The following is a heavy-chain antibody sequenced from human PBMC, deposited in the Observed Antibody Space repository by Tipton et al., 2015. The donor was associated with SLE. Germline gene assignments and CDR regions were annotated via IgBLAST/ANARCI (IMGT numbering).Heavy chain of an antibody. CDR2: IWHNGSNK. D-gene: IGHD7-27*01. Sequence: SLRLSCAASGFTFSSYGMHWVRQAPGKGLGWGAVIWHNGSNKYYADSVKGRFTISRDNSKNTLYLQMNSLRAEDTAVYYCARNWGAWGIDYWGQGTLVTVSS. V-gene: IGHV3-33*01. CDR3: ARNWGAWGIDY. CDR1: GFTFSSYG. J-gene: IGHJ4*02.